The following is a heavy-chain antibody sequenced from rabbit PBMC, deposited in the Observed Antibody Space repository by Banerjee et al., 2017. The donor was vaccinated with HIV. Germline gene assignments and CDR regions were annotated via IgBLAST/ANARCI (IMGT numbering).Heavy chain of an antibody. Sequence: QSLEESGGDLVKPGASLTLTCTASGFSFSSGYDMCWVRQAPGKGLEWIACIYTGSGSTWYASWAKGRFTISKTSSTTVTLQMTSLTVADTATYFCARRNVGYANAFDPWGPGTLVTVS. V-gene: IGHV1S40*01. CDR2: IYTGSGST. CDR1: GFSFSSGYD. D-gene: IGHD6-1*01. CDR3: ARRNVGYANAFDP. J-gene: IGHJ2*01.